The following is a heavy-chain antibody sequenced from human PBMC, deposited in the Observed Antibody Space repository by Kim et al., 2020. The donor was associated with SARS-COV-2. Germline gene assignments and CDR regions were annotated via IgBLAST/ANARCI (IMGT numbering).Heavy chain of an antibody. Sequence: GGSLRLSCAASGFTFSSYDMHWVRQATGKGLEWVSAIGTAGDTYYPGSVKGRFTISRENAKNSLYLQMNSLRAGDTAVYYCARGLSSGYYYYYYGMDVWGQGTTVTVSS. D-gene: IGHD3-22*01. J-gene: IGHJ6*02. CDR2: IGTAGDT. CDR1: GFTFSSYD. V-gene: IGHV3-13*04. CDR3: ARGLSSGYYYYYYGMDV.